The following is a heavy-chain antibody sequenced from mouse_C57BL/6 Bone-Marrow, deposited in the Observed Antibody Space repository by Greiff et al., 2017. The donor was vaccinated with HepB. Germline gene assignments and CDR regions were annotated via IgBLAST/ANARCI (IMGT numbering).Heavy chain of an antibody. D-gene: IGHD2-4*01. J-gene: IGHJ2*01. CDR3: TRDYPYFDY. CDR2: ISSGSSTI. V-gene: IGHV5-17*03. Sequence: EVQGVESGGGLVKPGGSLKLSCAASGFTFSDYGMHWVRQAPEKGLEWVAYISSGSSTIYYADTVKGRFTISRDNARNTLYLQMSSLKSEDTAMYYCTRDYPYFDYWGQGTTLTVSS. CDR1: GFTFSDYG.